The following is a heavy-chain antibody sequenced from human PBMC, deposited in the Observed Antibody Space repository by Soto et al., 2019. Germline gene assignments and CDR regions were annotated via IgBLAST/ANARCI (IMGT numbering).Heavy chain of an antibody. CDR1: GYSFTSYW. CDR2: IDPSDSYT. V-gene: IGHV5-10-1*01. J-gene: IGHJ4*02. Sequence: RGESLKISCKGSGYSFTSYWISWVRQMPGKGLEWMGRIDPSDSYTNYSPSFQGHVTISADKSISTAYLQWSSLKASDTAMYYCALTLPGGSGSNYWGQGTLVTVSS. CDR3: ALTLPGGSGSNY. D-gene: IGHD3-10*01.